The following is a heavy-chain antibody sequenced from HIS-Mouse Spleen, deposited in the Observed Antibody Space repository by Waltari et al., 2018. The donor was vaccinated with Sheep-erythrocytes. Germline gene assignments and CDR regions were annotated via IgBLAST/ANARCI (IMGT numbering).Heavy chain of an antibody. CDR1: GFTFSSYR. D-gene: IGHD6-6*01. CDR3: ARDSTSDAFDI. J-gene: IGHJ3*02. Sequence: EVQLVESGGGLVKPGGSRSPSCGASGFTFSSYRMNWVRQAPGKGLEWVSSISSSSSYIYYADSVKGRFTISRDNAKNSLYLQMNSLRAEDTAVYYCARDSTSDAFDIWGQGTMVTVSS. V-gene: IGHV3-21*01. CDR2: ISSSSSYI.